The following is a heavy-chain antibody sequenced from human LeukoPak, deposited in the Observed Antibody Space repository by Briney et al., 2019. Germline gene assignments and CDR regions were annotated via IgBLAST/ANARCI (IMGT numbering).Heavy chain of an antibody. Sequence: PGGSLRLSCAASGFSFSDYYMTWIRQAPGKGLEWVSFISSSGSAIYYADSMKGRFSISRDNAKKSLYLQMNSLRAEDTAIYYCARGMVRGDSDAFDIWGQGTMVTVSS. CDR2: ISSSGSAI. J-gene: IGHJ3*02. D-gene: IGHD3-10*01. CDR3: ARGMVRGDSDAFDI. CDR1: GFSFSDYY. V-gene: IGHV3-11*01.